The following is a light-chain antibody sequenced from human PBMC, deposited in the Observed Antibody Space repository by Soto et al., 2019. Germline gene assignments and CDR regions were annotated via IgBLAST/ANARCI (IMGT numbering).Light chain of an antibody. Sequence: QSVLTQPPSVSAAPGQKVTISCSGSSSNIGSNYVSWYQQLPGTAPKLLIYDNDNRPSGIPDRFSGSKSGTSATLGITGLQIGDEADYYCGTWDSSLSAGYVFGTGTKLTVL. CDR3: GTWDSSLSAGYV. V-gene: IGLV1-51*01. J-gene: IGLJ1*01. CDR2: DND. CDR1: SSNIGSNY.